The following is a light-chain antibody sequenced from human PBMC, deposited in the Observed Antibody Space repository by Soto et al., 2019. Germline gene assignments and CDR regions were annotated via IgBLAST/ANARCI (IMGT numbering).Light chain of an antibody. Sequence: EIVLTQSPGTLSLSPGERATLSCRASQSVTSSYLAWYQQKPGQAPRLLIYDASSRATGIPDWFSGSGSGTDFTLTISRLEPEDFAVYYCQQYGSSPPFTFGPGTKVDFK. CDR1: QSVTSSY. V-gene: IGKV3-20*01. CDR2: DAS. CDR3: QQYGSSPPFT. J-gene: IGKJ3*01.